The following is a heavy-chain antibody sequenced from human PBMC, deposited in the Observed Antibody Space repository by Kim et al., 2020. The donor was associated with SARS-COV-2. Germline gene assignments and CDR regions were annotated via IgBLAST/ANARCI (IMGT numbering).Heavy chain of an antibody. V-gene: IGHV3-74*01. J-gene: IGHJ4*02. Sequence: SYADSVKGRFSIFRDNAKTTVYLQMKSLRAEDTAVYYCARGSYYYDSGSWGQGTLVTVSS. D-gene: IGHD3-22*01. CDR3: ARGSYYYDSGS.